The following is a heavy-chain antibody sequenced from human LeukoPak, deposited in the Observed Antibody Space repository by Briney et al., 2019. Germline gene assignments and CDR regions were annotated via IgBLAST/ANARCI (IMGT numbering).Heavy chain of an antibody. CDR1: GGSISSYY. V-gene: IGHV4-59*08. Sequence: SETLSLTCTVSGGSISSYYWSWIRQPPGKGLEWIGYIYYSGSTYYNPSLKSRVTISVDTSKNQFSLKLSSVTAADTAVYYCARFRTTGTTHRDYYYYYGMDVWGQGTTVTVSS. CDR2: IYYSGST. D-gene: IGHD1-1*01. CDR3: ARFRTTGTTHRDYYYYYGMDV. J-gene: IGHJ6*02.